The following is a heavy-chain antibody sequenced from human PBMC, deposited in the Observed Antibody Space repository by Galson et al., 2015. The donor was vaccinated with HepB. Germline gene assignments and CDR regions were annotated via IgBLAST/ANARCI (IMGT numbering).Heavy chain of an antibody. CDR3: AHMDLGLTSFAY. CDR2: IFLDDDQ. CDR1: GFSLNSRGVG. V-gene: IGHV2-5*02. Sequence: PALVKPTQTLTLTCTFSGFSLNSRGVGVGWIRQPPGKALEWLALIFLDDDQRYTPLLKSRLSVTKDPSANQVVLKLTSVDPVDTATYYCAHMDLGLTSFAYWGQGTLVTVSS. D-gene: IGHD3/OR15-3a*01. J-gene: IGHJ4*02.